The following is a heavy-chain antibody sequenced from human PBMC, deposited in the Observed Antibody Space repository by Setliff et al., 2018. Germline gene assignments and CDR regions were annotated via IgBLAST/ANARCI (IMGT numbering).Heavy chain of an antibody. CDR1: GFTFSSYG. Sequence: GGSLRLSCAASGFTFSSYGMHWVRQAPGKGLEWVAVIWYDGSNKYYADSVKGRFTISRDNSKNTLYLQMNSLRAEDTAVYYCAKNGFGVVALGVNNWFDPWGQGTLVTAPQ. CDR3: AKNGFGVVALGVNNWFDP. D-gene: IGHD3-10*01. V-gene: IGHV3-33*06. J-gene: IGHJ5*02. CDR2: IWYDGSNK.